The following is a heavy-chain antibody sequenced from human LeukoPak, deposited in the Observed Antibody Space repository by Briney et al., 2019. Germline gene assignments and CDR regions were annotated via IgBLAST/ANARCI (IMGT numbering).Heavy chain of an antibody. D-gene: IGHD6-19*01. CDR2: MNPNSGNT. V-gene: IGHV1-8*01. Sequence: ASVKVSCKASGYTFTSYDINWMRQAAGQGLEWMGWMNPNSGNTGYAQKFQGRVTMTRNTSISTAYMELSSLRSEDTAVYYCARGPYSSGWYWVYWGQGTLVTVSS. J-gene: IGHJ4*02. CDR1: GYTFTSYD. CDR3: ARGPYSSGWYWVY.